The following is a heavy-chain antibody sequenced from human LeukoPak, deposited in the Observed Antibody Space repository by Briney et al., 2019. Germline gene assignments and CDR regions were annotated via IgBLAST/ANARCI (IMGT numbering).Heavy chain of an antibody. D-gene: IGHD3-10*01. CDR2: LYYSGST. Sequence: PSEALSLTCSVSGGSISSYYWSWIRQPPGKGLEWIGYLYYSGSTNSNPSLKSRVTMSVDTSKNQFSLKLRSVTAADTAVYYCARGGSGISNAFDIWGQGTMVTVSS. CDR1: GGSISSYY. CDR3: ARGGSGISNAFDI. J-gene: IGHJ3*02. V-gene: IGHV4-59*01.